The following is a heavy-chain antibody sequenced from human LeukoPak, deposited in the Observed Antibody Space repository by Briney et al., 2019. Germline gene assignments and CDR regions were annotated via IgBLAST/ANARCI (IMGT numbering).Heavy chain of an antibody. CDR2: ISAYNGNT. CDR1: GYTFTSYG. CDR3: ATVTGIAVAGYDY. Sequence: ASVKVSCKASGYTFTSYGISWVRQAPGQGLEWMGWISAYNGNTNYAQKFQGRATMTEDTSTDTAYMELSSLRSEDTAVYYCATVTGIAVAGYDYWGQGTLVTVSS. J-gene: IGHJ4*02. V-gene: IGHV1-18*01. D-gene: IGHD6-19*01.